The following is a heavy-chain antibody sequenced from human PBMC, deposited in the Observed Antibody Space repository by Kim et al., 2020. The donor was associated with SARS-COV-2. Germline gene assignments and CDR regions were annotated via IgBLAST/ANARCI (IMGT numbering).Heavy chain of an antibody. J-gene: IGHJ6*02. D-gene: IGHD3-3*01. Sequence: LKSRVTISVDTSKNQFSLKLSSVTAADTAVYYCAREYYDFWSGYYYGMDVWGQGTAVTVSS. CDR3: AREYYDFWSGYYYGMDV. V-gene: IGHV4-59*01.